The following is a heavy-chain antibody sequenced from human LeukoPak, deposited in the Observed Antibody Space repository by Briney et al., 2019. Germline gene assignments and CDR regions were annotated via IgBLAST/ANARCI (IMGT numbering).Heavy chain of an antibody. CDR2: ISAYNGNT. V-gene: IGHV1-18*01. CDR1: GYTFTSYG. CDR3: VRDCRLTPYCSSTSCYCGTSLGGAGDY. Sequence: ASVKVSCKASGYTFTSYGISWVRQTPGQGLEWMGWISAYNGNTNYAQKLQGRVTMTTDTSTSTAYMELRSLRSDDTAVYYCVRDCRLTPYCSSTSCYCGTSLGGAGDYWGQGTLVTVSS. J-gene: IGHJ4*02. D-gene: IGHD2-2*01.